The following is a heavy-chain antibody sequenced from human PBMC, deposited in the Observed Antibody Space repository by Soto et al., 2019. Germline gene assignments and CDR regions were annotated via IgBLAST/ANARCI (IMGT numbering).Heavy chain of an antibody. CDR1: GFTFSSYG. V-gene: IGHV3-30*18. J-gene: IGHJ4*02. CDR2: ISYDGSNK. CDR3: AKDWHSSGLFDY. Sequence: PGGSLRLSCAASGFTFSSYGMHWVRQAPGKGLEWVAVISYDGSNKYYADSVKGRFTISRDNSKNTLYLQMNSLRAEDTAVYYCAKDWHSSGLFDYWGQGTLVTVSS. D-gene: IGHD6-19*01.